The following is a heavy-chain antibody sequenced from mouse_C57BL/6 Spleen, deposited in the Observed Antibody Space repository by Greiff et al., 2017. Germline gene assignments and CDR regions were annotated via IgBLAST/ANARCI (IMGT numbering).Heavy chain of an antibody. V-gene: IGHV1-62-2*01. J-gene: IGHJ1*03. Sequence: QVQLQQSGAELVKPGASVKLSCKASGYTFTEYTIHWVKQRSGQGLEWIGWFYPGSGSIKYNEKFKDKATLTADKSSSTVYMELSRLTSEDSAVYFCATHEDRDGRGNWYFDVWGTGTTVTVSS. D-gene: IGHD1-1*01. CDR3: ATHEDRDGRGNWYFDV. CDR2: FYPGSGSI. CDR1: GYTFTEYT.